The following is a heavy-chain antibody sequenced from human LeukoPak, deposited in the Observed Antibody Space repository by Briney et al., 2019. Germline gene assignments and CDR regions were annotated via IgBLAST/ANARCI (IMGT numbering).Heavy chain of an antibody. D-gene: IGHD1-26*01. Sequence: SETLSLTCTVSSGSISTSNYYWGWVRQPPGKALEWIGNIFYSGSTYYSPSLKSRVTISLDTSRNQFSLKLNSVTAADTAVYYCARGRGATDYWGQGTLVTVSS. V-gene: IGHV4-39*07. J-gene: IGHJ4*02. CDR1: SGSISTSNYY. CDR3: ARGRGATDY. CDR2: IFYSGST.